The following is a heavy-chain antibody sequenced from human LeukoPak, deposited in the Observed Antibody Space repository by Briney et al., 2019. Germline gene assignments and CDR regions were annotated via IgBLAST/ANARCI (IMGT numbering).Heavy chain of an antibody. CDR3: ARGGDIVGATRSAFDF. Sequence: PGGSLRLSCAASGFTVSRNYMRWVRQAPGKGREWVSVFSCCCTTYYAHSVKRRFTISRHTSQNTLYLQMNSLSAEDTAIYYCARGGDIVGATRSAFDFWGQGTMVTVSS. CDR2: FSCCCTT. J-gene: IGHJ3*01. CDR1: GFTVSRNY. D-gene: IGHD1-26*01. V-gene: IGHV3-53*01.